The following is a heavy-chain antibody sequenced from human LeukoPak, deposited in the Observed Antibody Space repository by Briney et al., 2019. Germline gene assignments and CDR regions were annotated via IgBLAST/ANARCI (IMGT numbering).Heavy chain of an antibody. CDR2: IYYSGST. CDR1: GGSISSYY. J-gene: IGHJ5*02. D-gene: IGHD1-1*01. CDR3: ARARNDKDNWFDP. Sequence: PSETLSLTCTVSGGSISSYYWSWIRQPPGKGLEWIGYIYYSGSTNYNPSLKSRVTISVDTSKNQFSLKLSSVTAADTAVYYCARARNDKDNWFDPWGQGTLVTVSS. V-gene: IGHV4-59*01.